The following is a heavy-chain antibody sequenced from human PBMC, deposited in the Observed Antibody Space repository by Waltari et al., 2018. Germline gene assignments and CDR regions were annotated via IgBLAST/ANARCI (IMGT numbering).Heavy chain of an antibody. CDR2: INPSGST. D-gene: IGHD2-2*01. CDR3: ARGLGIGIVVVPASTWRWFDP. Sequence: QVQLQQWGAGLLKPSETLSLTCAVYGGSFSGYYWSWIRQPPGKGLEWIGEINPSGSTNDNPSLKSRVTISVDTSKNQFSLKLSSVTAADTAVYYCARGLGIGIVVVPASTWRWFDPWGQGTLVIVSS. V-gene: IGHV4-34*01. CDR1: GGSFSGYY. J-gene: IGHJ5*02.